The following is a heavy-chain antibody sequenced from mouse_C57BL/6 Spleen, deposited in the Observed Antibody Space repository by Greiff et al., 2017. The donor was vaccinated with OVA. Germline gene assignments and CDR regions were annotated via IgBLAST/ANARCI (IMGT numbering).Heavy chain of an antibody. CDR1: GYSFTGYF. CDR2: INPYNGDT. J-gene: IGHJ4*01. D-gene: IGHD2-3*01. CDR3: ARGECYDGYYYYAMDY. V-gene: IGHV1-37*01. Sequence: EVQLQESGPELVKPGASVKISCKASGYSFTGYFMNWVKQSHGKSLEWIGRINPYNGDTFYNQKFKGKATLTVDKSSSTAHMELLSLTSEDFAVYYCARGECYDGYYYYAMDYWGQGTSVTVSS.